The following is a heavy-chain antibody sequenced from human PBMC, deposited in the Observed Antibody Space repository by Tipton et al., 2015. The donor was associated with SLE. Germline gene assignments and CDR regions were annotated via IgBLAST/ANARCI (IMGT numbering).Heavy chain of an antibody. J-gene: IGHJ4*02. CDR1: GDSITSDY. Sequence: TLSLTCTVSGDSITSDYWTWIRQPPGKGLEWIGYIYYSGRTKYNPSLKSRVTISVDTSKNQFSLRLSSVTAADTAVYYCARDMRDVWTGYHYFDYWGQGTLVTVSS. CDR2: IYYSGRT. CDR3: ARDMRDVWTGYHYFDY. V-gene: IGHV4-59*01. D-gene: IGHD3/OR15-3a*01.